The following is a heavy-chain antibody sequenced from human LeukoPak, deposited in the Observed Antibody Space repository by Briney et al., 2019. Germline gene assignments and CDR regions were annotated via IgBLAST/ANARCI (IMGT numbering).Heavy chain of an antibody. J-gene: IGHJ4*02. D-gene: IGHD5-24*01. CDR3: ARHSRDGYNLYYFDY. CDR2: IYYTGST. V-gene: IGHV4-59*01. Sequence: SETLSLTCTVSGDSISSYYWSWIRQPPGKGLEWIGYIYYTGSTNYNPSLKSRDTISVDTSKNQFSLKLSSVTAADTAVYYCARHSRDGYNLYYFDYWGQGTLVTVSS. CDR1: GDSISSYY.